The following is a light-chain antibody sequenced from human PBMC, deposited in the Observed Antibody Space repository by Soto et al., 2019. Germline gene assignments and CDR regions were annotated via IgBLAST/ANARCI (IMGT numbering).Light chain of an antibody. CDR3: QSFDSSFIGLV. J-gene: IGLJ2*01. CDR1: NSNIGADYG. V-gene: IGLV1-40*01. CDR2: DNT. Sequence: QSVLTQPPSVTGAPGQRVTISCTGSNSNIGADYGVHWYQQFPETAPKRLNYDNTNRPSGVPDRVSGAKSGTSAYLAIAGLQAEDEDDYYCQSFDSSFIGLVFGGGTQLTVL.